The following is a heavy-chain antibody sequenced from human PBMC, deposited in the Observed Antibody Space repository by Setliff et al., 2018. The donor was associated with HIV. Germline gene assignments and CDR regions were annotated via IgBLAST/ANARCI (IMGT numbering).Heavy chain of an antibody. Sequence: GGSLRLSCAASGFTFSDYYMSWIRQAPGKGLEWVSYIISSSSYTNYADSVKGRFTISRDNAKNSLYLQMNSLRAEDTAVYYCARGDCSSTSCPYLDYWGQGTLVTVSS. CDR3: ARGDCSSTSCPYLDY. CDR1: GFTFSDYY. J-gene: IGHJ4*02. D-gene: IGHD2-2*01. CDR2: IISSSSYT. V-gene: IGHV3-11*05.